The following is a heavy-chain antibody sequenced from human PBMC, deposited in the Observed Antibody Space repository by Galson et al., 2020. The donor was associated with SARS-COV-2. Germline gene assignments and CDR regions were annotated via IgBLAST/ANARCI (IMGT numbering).Heavy chain of an antibody. CDR3: ATLRGVIIPGEYYGMDV. Sequence: TGGSLRLSCAASGFTFDDYAMHWVRQAPGKGLEWVSGISWNSGSIGYADSVKGRFTISRDNAKNSLYLQMNSLRAEDTALYYCATLRGVIIPGEYYGMDVWGQGTTVTVPS. D-gene: IGHD3-10*01. J-gene: IGHJ6*02. CDR2: ISWNSGSI. CDR1: GFTFDDYA. V-gene: IGHV3-9*01.